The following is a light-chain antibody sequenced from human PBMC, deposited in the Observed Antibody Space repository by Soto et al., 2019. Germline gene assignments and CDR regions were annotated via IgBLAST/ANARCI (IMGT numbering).Light chain of an antibody. V-gene: IGKV3-15*01. CDR2: DAS. CDR3: QRYNNWPLT. CDR1: QSVSTN. J-gene: IGKJ1*01. Sequence: EIVMTQSPDTLSVSPGERATLSCSASQSVSTNLAWYQQKPGQTPRLLIYDASTRATGIPARFSGSGSGTEFTLTISSLQSEDFAVYYCQRYNNWPLTFGQGTKVEI.